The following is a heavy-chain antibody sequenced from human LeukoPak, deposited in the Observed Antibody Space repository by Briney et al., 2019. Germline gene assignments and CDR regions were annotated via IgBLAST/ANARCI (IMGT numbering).Heavy chain of an antibody. CDR1: GFTFSTYT. J-gene: IGHJ4*02. CDR2: VGNNGGGI. CDR3: AIDPNWGTHS. Sequence: PGGSLRLSCAASGFTFSTYTMYWVRHPPGKRLEWVSIVGNNGGGIHYADSVRGRFTISRDNSKNALYLQMNSLRVEDTAVYYCAIDPNWGTHSWGQGVLVTVSS. V-gene: IGHV3-23*01. D-gene: IGHD7-27*01.